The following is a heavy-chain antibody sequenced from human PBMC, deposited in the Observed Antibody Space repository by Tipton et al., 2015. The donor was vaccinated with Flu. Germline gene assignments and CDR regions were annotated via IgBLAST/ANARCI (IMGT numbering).Heavy chain of an antibody. Sequence: TLSLTCTVSGASLSGGGYYWSWIRQYPGKGLEWIGHILGNGNTFYKPSLKSRFTLSLDTSKTQFSLNVTSVTAADTAVYYCATLAITALYDFDYWGQVTPVTVSS. CDR3: ATLAITALYDFDY. D-gene: IGHD1-20*01. J-gene: IGHJ4*02. V-gene: IGHV4-31*03. CDR1: GASLSGGGYY. CDR2: ILGNGNT.